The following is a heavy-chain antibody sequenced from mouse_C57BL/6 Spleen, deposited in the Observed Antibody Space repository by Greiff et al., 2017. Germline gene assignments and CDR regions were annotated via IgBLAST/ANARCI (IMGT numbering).Heavy chain of an antibody. J-gene: IGHJ3*01. D-gene: IGHD4-1*01. CDR1: GYTFTSYW. CDR2: IHPNSGST. V-gene: IGHV1-64*01. CDR3: TRREQGRDWMDY. Sequence: QVQLQQPGAELVKPGASVKLSCKASGYTFTSYWMHWVKQRPGQGLEWIGMIHPNSGSTNYNEKFKSKATLTVDKSSSTAYMQLSSLTSEDSAVYYWTRREQGRDWMDYWGQGTLVTVSA.